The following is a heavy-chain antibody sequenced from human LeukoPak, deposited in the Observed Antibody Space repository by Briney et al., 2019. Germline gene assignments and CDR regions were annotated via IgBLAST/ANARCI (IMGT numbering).Heavy chain of an antibody. CDR1: ASGVAFTSHS. J-gene: IGHJ4*02. Sequence: GESLKISCAASASGVAFTSHSMNWVRQAPGKGLEWISYIHSSGDYIFYADSVKGRFTVSRDNARNSLYLQMNSLRAEDTAIYYCAREYNSRATFDYWGQGTLVTVSS. V-gene: IGHV3-21*05. CDR2: IHSSGDYI. CDR3: AREYNSRATFDY. D-gene: IGHD1-20*01.